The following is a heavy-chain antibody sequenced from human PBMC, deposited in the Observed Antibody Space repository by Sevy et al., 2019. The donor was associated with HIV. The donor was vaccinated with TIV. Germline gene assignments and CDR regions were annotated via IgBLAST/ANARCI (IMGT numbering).Heavy chain of an antibody. J-gene: IGHJ3*02. Sequence: GGSLRLSCAASGFSFNSYAMSWVRQAPGKGLEWVSAISGSIGDTYYADSVKGRFTISRDNSKKTLYLQMNSLRAEDTAVYCCAKDIVAVVGDAFDIWGQGTMVTVSS. V-gene: IGHV3-23*01. CDR1: GFSFNSYA. D-gene: IGHD6-19*01. CDR2: ISGSIGDT. CDR3: AKDIVAVVGDAFDI.